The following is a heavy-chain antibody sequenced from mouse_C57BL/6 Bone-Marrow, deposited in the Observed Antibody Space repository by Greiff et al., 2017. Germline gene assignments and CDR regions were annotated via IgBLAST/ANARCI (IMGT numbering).Heavy chain of an antibody. J-gene: IGHJ3*01. Sequence: VQLQQSGPVLVKPGASVKMSCKASGYTFTDYYMNWVKQSHGKSLEWIGVINPYNGGTSYNQKFKGKATLTVDKSSSTAYMELNSLTSEDSAVYYCANDYSWFAYWGQGTLVTVSA. CDR1: GYTFTDYY. D-gene: IGHD1-1*01. CDR3: ANDYSWFAY. V-gene: IGHV1-19*01. CDR2: INPYNGGT.